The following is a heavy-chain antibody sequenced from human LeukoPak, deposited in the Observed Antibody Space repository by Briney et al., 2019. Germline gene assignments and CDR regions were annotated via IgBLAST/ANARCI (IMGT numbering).Heavy chain of an antibody. CDR1: GGSISSTSYY. CDR3: ARRRVTADAFDI. J-gene: IGHJ3*02. D-gene: IGHD1-14*01. Sequence: SETLSLTCTVSGGSISSTSYYWGWIRQPPGKGLEWIGSIYYSGGTYYNASLKSRVTISADTSKNQFSLQLSSVTAADTAVYYCARRRVTADAFDIWGQGTMVTVSS. V-gene: IGHV4-39*01. CDR2: IYYSGGT.